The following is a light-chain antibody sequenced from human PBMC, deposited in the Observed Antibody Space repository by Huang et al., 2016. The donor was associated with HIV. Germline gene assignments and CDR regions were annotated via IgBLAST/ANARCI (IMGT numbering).Light chain of an antibody. Sequence: DIQMTQSPSTLSASVGDRVTITCRASQNINTWLDWYQQKPGKAPKLLIYRASSLQIGVPSRFTGSGSGTEFTLTITSLQPDDLGTYYCQQYNTYLYTFGQGTKLEI. J-gene: IGKJ2*01. CDR1: QNINTW. CDR2: RAS. V-gene: IGKV1-5*03. CDR3: QQYNTYLYT.